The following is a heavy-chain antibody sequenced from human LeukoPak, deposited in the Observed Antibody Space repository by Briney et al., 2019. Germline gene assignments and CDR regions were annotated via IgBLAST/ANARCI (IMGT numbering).Heavy chain of an antibody. V-gene: IGHV4-39*07. CDR1: GGSISSSSYY. Sequence: SETLSLTCTVSGGSISSSSYYWGWIRQPPGKGLEWIGSIYYSGSTYYNPSLKSRVTISVDTSKNQFSLKLSSVTAADTAVYYCARLGITMVRGVMFYYYYYMDVWGKGTTVTISS. CDR2: IYYSGST. CDR3: ARLGITMVRGVMFYYYYYMDV. D-gene: IGHD3-10*01. J-gene: IGHJ6*03.